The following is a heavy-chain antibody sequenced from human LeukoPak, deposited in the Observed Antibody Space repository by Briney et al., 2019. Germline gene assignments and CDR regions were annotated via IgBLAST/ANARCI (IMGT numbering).Heavy chain of an antibody. CDR3: ARGPAASGYYDSRGRYGYFDY. CDR1: GFTFSSYS. J-gene: IGHJ4*02. V-gene: IGHV3-48*04. CDR2: ISSSGSTI. Sequence: QSGRSLGLSCASSGFTFSSYSMNWVRQAPGKGLEWVSYISSSGSTIYYADSVKGRFTISRDNSKNSLYLQMNSLRAEDTAVYYCARGPAASGYYDSRGRYGYFDYWGQGTLVTVSS. D-gene: IGHD3-22*01.